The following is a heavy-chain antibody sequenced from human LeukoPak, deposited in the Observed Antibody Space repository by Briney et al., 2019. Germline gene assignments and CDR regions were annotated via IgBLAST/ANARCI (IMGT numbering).Heavy chain of an antibody. CDR2: IDASGGAT. J-gene: IGHJ5*02. Sequence: GGSLRLSCAASGFTFSHYAMYWVRQPPGKGLEWVSTIDASGGATYYADSVKGRFTISRDNSKNTFYLQMNSLRAEDTAVYFCAKVSCSGWYGWFAPWGQGTLVTVSS. V-gene: IGHV3-23*01. CDR3: AKVSCSGWYGWFAP. D-gene: IGHD6-19*01. CDR1: GFTFSHYA.